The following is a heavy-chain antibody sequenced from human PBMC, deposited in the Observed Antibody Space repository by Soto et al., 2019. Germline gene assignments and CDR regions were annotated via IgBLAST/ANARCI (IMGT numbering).Heavy chain of an antibody. V-gene: IGHV4-31*03. J-gene: IGHJ6*02. CDR1: GGSISSGGYY. CDR3: ARVCRGDCHHGMDV. Sequence: QVQLQESGPGLVKPSQTLSLTCTVSGGSISSGGYYWSWIGQHPGKGLEWIGYIYYSGSTYYNPSLKSRVTISVDTSKNQFSRKLSSVTAADTAVYYCARVCRGDCHHGMDVWGQGTTVTVSS. CDR2: IYYSGST. D-gene: IGHD2-21*02.